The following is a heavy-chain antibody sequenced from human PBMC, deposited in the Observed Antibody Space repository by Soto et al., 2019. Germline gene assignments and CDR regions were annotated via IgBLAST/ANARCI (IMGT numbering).Heavy chain of an antibody. Sequence: SETLSLTCTVSGGSIISYYWSWIRQPPGKGLEWIGYIYYSGSTNYNPSLKSRVTISVDTSKNQFSLKLSSVTAADTAVYYCARERAYSGYLYAFDIWGQGTMVTVSS. CDR1: GGSIISYY. D-gene: IGHD5-12*01. CDR3: ARERAYSGYLYAFDI. J-gene: IGHJ3*02. CDR2: IYYSGST. V-gene: IGHV4-59*01.